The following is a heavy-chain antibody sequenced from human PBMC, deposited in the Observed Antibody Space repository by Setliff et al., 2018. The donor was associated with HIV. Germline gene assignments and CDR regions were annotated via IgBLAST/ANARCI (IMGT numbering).Heavy chain of an antibody. CDR3: VKDTFDGRSYYGWDV. CDR2: LNPEANYI. CDR1: GLTFSTSW. Sequence: GGSLRLSCAASGLTFSTSWMQWVRQSPGEGLLWVARLNPEANYIHYADSVKGRFTIARDNANNTLYLQMNSLRTEDTAVYYCVKDTFDGRSYYGWDVWGQGTTVTVSS. J-gene: IGHJ6*02. D-gene: IGHD3-9*01. V-gene: IGHV3-74*01.